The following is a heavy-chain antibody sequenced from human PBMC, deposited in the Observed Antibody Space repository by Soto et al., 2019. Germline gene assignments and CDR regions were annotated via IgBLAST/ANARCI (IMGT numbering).Heavy chain of an antibody. CDR3: TTEVYGMGYYYYGMDV. CDR2: ITWNSASI. J-gene: IGHJ6*02. D-gene: IGHD2-8*01. CDR1: GFIFGDFA. V-gene: IGHV3-9*01. Sequence: EVQLVESGGGLVQPGRYLRLSCVASGFIFGDFAMHWVRQAPGKGLEWVSSITWNSASIAYADSVKGRFTISRDNAKNSLYLQMNNLRPEDAALYYCTTEVYGMGYYYYGMDVWGQGTTVIVSS.